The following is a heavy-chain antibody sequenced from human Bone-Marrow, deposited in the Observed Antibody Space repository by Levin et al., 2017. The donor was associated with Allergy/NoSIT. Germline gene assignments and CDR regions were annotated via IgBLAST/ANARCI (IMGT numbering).Heavy chain of an antibody. CDR1: GVSVNSASYY. V-gene: IGHV4-61*01. Sequence: SETLSLTCLVSGVSVNSASYYWTWIRQPPGKGLEWIGYVHRIGSTNYNASLKSRVTISLDTSTNQFSLRLNSLTAADTAVYYCARDYTYGSGLDYWGQGTLVSVSS. D-gene: IGHD3-10*01. CDR3: ARDYTYGSGLDY. J-gene: IGHJ4*02. CDR2: VHRIGST.